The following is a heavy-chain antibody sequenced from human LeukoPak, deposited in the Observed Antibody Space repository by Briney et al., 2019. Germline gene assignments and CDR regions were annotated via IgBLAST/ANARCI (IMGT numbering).Heavy chain of an antibody. D-gene: IGHD4-17*01. CDR1: GGTFSSYA. Sequence: SVKVSCKASGGTFSSYAISWVRQAPGQGLEWMGGIIPIFGTANYAQKFQGRVTITADESTSTAYMELSSLRSEDTAVYYCARAKDYGDHDTHFDYWGQGTLVTVSS. V-gene: IGHV1-69*13. CDR2: IIPIFGTA. J-gene: IGHJ4*02. CDR3: ARAKDYGDHDTHFDY.